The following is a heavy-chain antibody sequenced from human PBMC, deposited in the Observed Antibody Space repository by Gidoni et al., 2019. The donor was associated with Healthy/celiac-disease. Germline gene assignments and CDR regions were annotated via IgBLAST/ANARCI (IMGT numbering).Heavy chain of an antibody. V-gene: IGHV3-48*02. Sequence: EVQLVESGVGLVQPGGSLRLSCAASGFTFSSYSMNWVRQAPGKGLEWVSDISSSSSTIYYADSVKGRFTISRDNAKNSLYLQMNSLRDEDTAVYYCAREGGGDSFDAFDIWGQGTMVTVSS. CDR2: ISSSSSTI. CDR1: GFTFSSYS. J-gene: IGHJ3*02. D-gene: IGHD2-21*02. CDR3: AREGGGDSFDAFDI.